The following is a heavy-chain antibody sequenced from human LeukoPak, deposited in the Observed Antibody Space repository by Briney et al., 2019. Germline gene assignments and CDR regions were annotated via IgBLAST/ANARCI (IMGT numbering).Heavy chain of an antibody. Sequence: PGRSLRLSCAASGFTFGDYAMSWVRQAPGKGLEWVANIKQDGSEKYYVDSVKGRFTISRDNAKNSLYLQMNSLRAEDTAVYYCARGWFDPWGQGTLVTVSS. CDR1: GFTFGDYA. V-gene: IGHV3-7*01. J-gene: IGHJ5*02. CDR2: IKQDGSEK. CDR3: ARGWFDP.